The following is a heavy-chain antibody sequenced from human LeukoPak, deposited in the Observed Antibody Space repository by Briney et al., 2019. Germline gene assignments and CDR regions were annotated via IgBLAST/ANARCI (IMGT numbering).Heavy chain of an antibody. D-gene: IGHD1-26*01. CDR2: ISSSGSTI. Sequence: GGSLRLSCAATGFTFSDYYMSWIRQAPGKGLEWVSYISSSGSTIYYADSVKGRFTISGDNARNSLYLQMNSLRAEDTAVYYCARDFNSGSYYPSFDYWGQGTLVTVSS. CDR3: ARDFNSGSYYPSFDY. V-gene: IGHV3-11*01. CDR1: GFTFSDYY. J-gene: IGHJ4*02.